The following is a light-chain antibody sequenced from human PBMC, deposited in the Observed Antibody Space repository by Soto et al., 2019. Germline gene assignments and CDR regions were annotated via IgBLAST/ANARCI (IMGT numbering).Light chain of an antibody. V-gene: IGKV1-39*01. CDR3: QQSHSTPRT. CDR2: AAS. CDR1: QSISNY. Sequence: DIQITQSPASLSSSVVDRVTITFLASQSISNYLNWYQQRPGKAPKLLIYAASSLQSGVPSRFNASGSGTDFSLIISSLQPEDFATYYCQQSHSTPRTFGQGTKVDIK. J-gene: IGKJ1*01.